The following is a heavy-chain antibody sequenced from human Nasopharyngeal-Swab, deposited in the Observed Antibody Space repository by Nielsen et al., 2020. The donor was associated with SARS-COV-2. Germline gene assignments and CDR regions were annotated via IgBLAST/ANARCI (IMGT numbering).Heavy chain of an antibody. J-gene: IGHJ4*02. D-gene: IGHD5-24*01. CDR1: GGSISTYY. CDR3: ARDRYGDGSKRGFDY. CDR2: IYYSGST. Sequence: SETLSLTCTASGGSISTYYWSWIRQPPGKGLEYIGYIYYSGSTSYNPSLKSRVTISVDTSKNQFSLKLSSVTAADTAVYYCARDRYGDGSKRGFDYWGQGTLVTVSS. V-gene: IGHV4-59*01.